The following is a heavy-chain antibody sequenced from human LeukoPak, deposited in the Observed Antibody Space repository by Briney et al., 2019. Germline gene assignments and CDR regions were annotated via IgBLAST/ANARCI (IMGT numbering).Heavy chain of an antibody. V-gene: IGHV3-74*01. CDR3: ARDFTGDYGDYCPY. J-gene: IGHJ4*02. Sequence: GGSLRLSCAASGCTFSSYWMHWVRQAPGKGLVWVSRINSDGSSTSYADSVKGRFTISRDNAKNTLYLQMNSLRAEDTAVYYCARDFTGDYGDYCPYWGQGTLVTVSS. D-gene: IGHD4-17*01. CDR1: GCTFSSYW. CDR2: INSDGSST.